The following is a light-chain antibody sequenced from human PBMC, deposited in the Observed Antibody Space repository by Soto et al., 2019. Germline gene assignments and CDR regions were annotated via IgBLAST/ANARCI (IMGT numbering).Light chain of an antibody. V-gene: IGKV1-8*01. Sequence: AIRMTQSPSSLSASTGDRVTITCRASQGISSYLAWYQQKPGKAPKLLIYAASTLQSGVPSRFSGSEYGTDFTLTISCLQSEDFATYYCQQYYSGRTFGQGTKV. CDR1: QGISSY. CDR3: QQYYSGRT. J-gene: IGKJ1*01. CDR2: AAS.